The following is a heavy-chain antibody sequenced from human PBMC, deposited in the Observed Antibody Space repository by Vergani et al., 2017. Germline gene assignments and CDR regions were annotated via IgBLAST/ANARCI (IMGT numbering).Heavy chain of an antibody. CDR1: GGAVNSGSNF. CDR2: TSTDGST. D-gene: IGHD3-16*02. V-gene: IGHV4-61*02. CDR3: ARETVVTSWDGYRFHYMDV. J-gene: IGHJ6*03. Sequence: QVQLQESGPGLVKPSQTLSLTCSVSGGAVNSGSNFWTWIRQPAGKGLEWIGRTSTDGSTNYNPPLKSRVTVSVDTSKSQISLRLTSVTAEDTAVYYCARETVVTSWDGYRFHYMDVWGKGTMVTVSS.